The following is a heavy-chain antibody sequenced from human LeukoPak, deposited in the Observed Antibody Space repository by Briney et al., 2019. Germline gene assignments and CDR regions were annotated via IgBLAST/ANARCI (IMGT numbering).Heavy chain of an antibody. J-gene: IGHJ4*02. CDR3: ARSVRHFNSATWCLSFDS. Sequence: GGSLTLSCAASGFTFSSYAMTWVRQPPGKGLEWVSSISGDGATTYHADSVKGRFTISRDNAQNTLYLEISILRAEDTAVYYCARSVRHFNSATWCLSFDSWGPGTLVTVSS. CDR2: ISGDGATT. D-gene: IGHD4/OR15-4a*01. V-gene: IGHV3-23*01. CDR1: GFTFSSYA.